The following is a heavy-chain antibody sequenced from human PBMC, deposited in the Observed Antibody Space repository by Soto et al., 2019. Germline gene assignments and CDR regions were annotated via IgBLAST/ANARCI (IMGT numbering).Heavy chain of an antibody. CDR2: IWYDGSNK. CDR3: ARDAPRWELRYGMDV. Sequence: QVQLVESGGGVVQPGGSLRLSCAASGFTFSSYGMHWVRQAPGKGLEWVAVIWYDGSNKYYADSVKGRFTISRDNSKNTLYLQMNSLRAEDTAVYYCARDAPRWELRYGMDVWGQGTTVTVS. V-gene: IGHV3-33*01. D-gene: IGHD1-26*01. CDR1: GFTFSSYG. J-gene: IGHJ6*02.